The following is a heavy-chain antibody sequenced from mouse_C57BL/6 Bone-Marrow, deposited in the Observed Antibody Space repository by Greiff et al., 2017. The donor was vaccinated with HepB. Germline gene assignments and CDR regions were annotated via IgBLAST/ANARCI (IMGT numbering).Heavy chain of an antibody. CDR2: ISGGGSYT. V-gene: IGHV5-4*01. CDR1: GFTFSSYA. D-gene: IGHD1-1*01. J-gene: IGHJ3*01. Sequence: EVKLMESGGGLVKPGGSLKLSCAASGFTFSSYAMSWVRQTPEKRLEWVATISGGGSYTYYPDNVKGRFTISRDNAKNNLYLQMSHLKSEDTAMYYCARDDCGSSYKGFAYWGQGTLVTVSA. CDR3: ARDDCGSSYKGFAY.